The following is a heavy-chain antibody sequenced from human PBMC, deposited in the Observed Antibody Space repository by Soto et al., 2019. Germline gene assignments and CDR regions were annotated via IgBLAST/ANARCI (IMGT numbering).Heavy chain of an antibody. J-gene: IGHJ4*02. CDR3: ARGGPWFGELSFDY. CDR2: INHSGST. V-gene: IGHV4-34*01. Sequence: SETLSLTCAVYGGSFSGYYWSWIRQPPGKGLEWIGEINHSGSTNYNPSLKSRVTISVDTSKNQFSLKLSSVTAADTAVYYCARGGPWFGELSFDYWGQGTLVTVSS. D-gene: IGHD3-10*01. CDR1: GGSFSGYY.